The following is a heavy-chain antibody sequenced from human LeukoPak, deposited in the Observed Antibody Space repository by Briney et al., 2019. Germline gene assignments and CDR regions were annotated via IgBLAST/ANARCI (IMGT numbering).Heavy chain of an antibody. CDR3: AKEYCSSTSCYPYYYYYGMDV. D-gene: IGHD2-2*01. CDR2: ISWNSGSI. J-gene: IGHJ6*02. CDR1: GFTFDDYA. V-gene: IGHV3-9*01. Sequence: GRSLRLSCAASGFTFDDYAMHWVRHAPGKGLEGVSGISWNSGSIGYADSVKGRFTISRDNAKNSLYLQMNSLRAEDTALYYCAKEYCSSTSCYPYYYYYGMDVWGQGTTFTVSS.